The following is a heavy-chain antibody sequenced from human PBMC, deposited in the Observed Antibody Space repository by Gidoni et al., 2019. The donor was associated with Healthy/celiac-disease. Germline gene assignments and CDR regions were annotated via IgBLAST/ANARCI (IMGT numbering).Heavy chain of an antibody. CDR1: GSDCSSYW. CDR3: ARARSGPYYYYCMDV. Sequence: EVQQVESGGRWVRAGGSLRLHGAVSGSDCSSYWLRWVRQAPGKGREWVANINQDGREKYYVDSVKGRFPIFRDNANNSLYLQMNSLRAEATAVYYCARARSGPYYYYCMDVWGQGTTVTVSS. D-gene: IGHD3-3*01. V-gene: IGHV3-7*01. J-gene: IGHJ6*02. CDR2: INQDGREK.